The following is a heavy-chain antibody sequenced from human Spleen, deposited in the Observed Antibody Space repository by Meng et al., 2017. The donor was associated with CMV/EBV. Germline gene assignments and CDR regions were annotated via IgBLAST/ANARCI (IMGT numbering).Heavy chain of an antibody. Sequence: GESLKISCAASGFTFSSYGMNWVRQVPGKGLEWLSYITGSSSMVYYADPVKGRFIISRDNAKKSLYLQMNSLRADDTAVYYCGRDMDVWGQGTTVTVSS. CDR2: ITGSSSMV. V-gene: IGHV3-48*04. CDR1: GFTFSSYG. J-gene: IGHJ6*02. CDR3: GRDMDV.